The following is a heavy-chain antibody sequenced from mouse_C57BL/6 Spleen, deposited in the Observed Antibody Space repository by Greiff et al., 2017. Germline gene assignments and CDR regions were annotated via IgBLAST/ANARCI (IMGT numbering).Heavy chain of an antibody. CDR3: ARFNGGYSGYFDV. CDR2: IDRSGSYT. Sequence: QVQLQQPGAELVMPGASVKLSCKASGYTFTSYWMHWVKQRPGQGLEWIAEIDRSGSYTNYNQKFKGKSTLTVDKSSSTAYMRRSSLTSEASAVYYCARFNGGYSGYFDVWGTGTTVTVSS. V-gene: IGHV1-69*01. J-gene: IGHJ1*03. D-gene: IGHD2-3*01. CDR1: GYTFTSYW.